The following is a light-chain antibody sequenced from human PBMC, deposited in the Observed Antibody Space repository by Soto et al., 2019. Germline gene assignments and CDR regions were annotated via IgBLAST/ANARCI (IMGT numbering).Light chain of an antibody. V-gene: IGKV3-15*01. J-gene: IGKJ1*01. Sequence: EILMTQSPATLSVSPGERATLSCRASQSVGNDLAWYQHKPGQAPRLLIYGASARATGIPDRFSGSGSGTDFTLTISSLQFEDFAVYYCQQHSDWRRTFGQGTQVEIK. CDR3: QQHSDWRRT. CDR2: GAS. CDR1: QSVGND.